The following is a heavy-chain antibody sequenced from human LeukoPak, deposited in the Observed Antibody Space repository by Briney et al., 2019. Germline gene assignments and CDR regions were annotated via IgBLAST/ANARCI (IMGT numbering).Heavy chain of an antibody. CDR1: GGTFSSYA. CDR2: IIPILGIA. V-gene: IGHV1-69*04. CDR3: ARDLNYDSTIDY. J-gene: IGHJ4*02. Sequence: ASVKVSCKASGGTFSSYAISWVRQAPGQGLEWMGRIIPILGIANYAQKFQGRVTITADKSTSTAYMELSSLRSEDTALYYCARDLNYDSTIDYWGQGTLVTVSS. D-gene: IGHD3-22*01.